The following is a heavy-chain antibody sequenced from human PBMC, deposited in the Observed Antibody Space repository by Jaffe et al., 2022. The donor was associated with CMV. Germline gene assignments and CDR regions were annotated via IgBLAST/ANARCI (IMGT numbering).Heavy chain of an antibody. D-gene: IGHD1-26*01. CDR2: ISYDGSNK. CDR1: GFTFSSYG. V-gene: IGHV3-30*18. Sequence: QVQLVESGGGVVQPGRSLRLSCAASGFTFSSYGMHWVRQAPGKGLEWVAVISYDGSNKYYADSVKGRFTISRDNSKNTLYLQMNSLRAEDTAVYYCAKDYQIWEPIYYYYGMDVWGQGTTVTVSS. CDR3: AKDYQIWEPIYYYYGMDV. J-gene: IGHJ6*02.